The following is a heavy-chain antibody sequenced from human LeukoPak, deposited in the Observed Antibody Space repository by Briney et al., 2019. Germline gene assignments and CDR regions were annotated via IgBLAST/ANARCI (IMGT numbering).Heavy chain of an antibody. Sequence: GGSLRLSCAASGFNFGHYAMQWVRQAPGKGLEWVSLISWDASGTYYADSVKGRFTISRDNSKNSLSLQMNSLRTEDTALYYCAKERRGYYMDVLGKGTTVTVSS. D-gene: IGHD3-10*01. J-gene: IGHJ6*03. CDR1: GFNFGHYA. CDR3: AKERRGYYMDV. V-gene: IGHV3-43D*03. CDR2: ISWDASGT.